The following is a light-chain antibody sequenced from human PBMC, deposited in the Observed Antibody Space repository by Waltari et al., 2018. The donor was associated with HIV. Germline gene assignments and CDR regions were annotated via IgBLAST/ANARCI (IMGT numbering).Light chain of an antibody. V-gene: IGLV3-21*04. CDR1: NIGSKS. CDR2: YDS. Sequence: SYVLTQPPSVSVAPGKTARITCGGNNIGSKSVHWYQQKPGQAPVLVIYYDSDRPSWIPERFSGSNSGSTATLTISRVEAGDEADYYCQLWDSSSDHPVFGGGTKLTVL. J-gene: IGLJ3*02. CDR3: QLWDSSSDHPV.